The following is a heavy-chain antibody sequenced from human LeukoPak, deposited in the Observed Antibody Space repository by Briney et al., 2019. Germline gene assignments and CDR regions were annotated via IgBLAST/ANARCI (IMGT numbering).Heavy chain of an antibody. Sequence: SLSLSCTTPGFTFRDYGMSWFGQAQGIGLEGLSFIRSKTYSGATDYAASVRGRFVISRDDSESIAYLQMNSLKTEDTGVYYCTRNPHPFCSGVHCPSDSWGQGTLVTVSP. CDR2: IRSKTYSGAT. D-gene: IGHD2-15*01. V-gene: IGHV3-49*03. CDR3: TRNPHPFCSGVHCPSDS. CDR1: GFTFRDYG. J-gene: IGHJ4*02.